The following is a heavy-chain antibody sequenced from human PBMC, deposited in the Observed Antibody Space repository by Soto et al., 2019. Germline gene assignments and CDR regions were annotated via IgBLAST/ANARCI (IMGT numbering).Heavy chain of an antibody. D-gene: IGHD1-1*01. Sequence: QVQLVESGGGVVQPGRSLRLSCAASGFTFSSYGMHWVRQAPGKGLEWVAVISYDGSNKYYADSVKGRFTISRDNSKNTLYLQMNSLRAEDTAVYYCAKDHTGTVWDYGMDVWGQGTTVTVSS. J-gene: IGHJ6*02. CDR3: AKDHTGTVWDYGMDV. CDR2: ISYDGSNK. CDR1: GFTFSSYG. V-gene: IGHV3-30*18.